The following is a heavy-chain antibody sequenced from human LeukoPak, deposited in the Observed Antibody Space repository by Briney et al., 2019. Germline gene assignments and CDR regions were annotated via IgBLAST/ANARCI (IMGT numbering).Heavy chain of an antibody. V-gene: IGHV1-8*03. CDR2: MNPNSGNT. CDR3: ARVGTVAGTFIFRY. J-gene: IGHJ4*02. D-gene: IGHD6-19*01. CDR1: GYTFTSYD. Sequence: ASVKVSCKASGYTFTSYDINWVRQATGQGLEWMGRMNPNSGNTGYAQKFQGRVTITRNTSISTAYMELSSLRSEDTAVYYCARVGTVAGTFIFRYWGQGTLVTVSS.